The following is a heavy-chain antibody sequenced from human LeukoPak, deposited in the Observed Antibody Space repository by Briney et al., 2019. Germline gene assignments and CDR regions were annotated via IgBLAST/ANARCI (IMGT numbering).Heavy chain of an antibody. CDR1: GGSISSGGYY. D-gene: IGHD1-26*01. J-gene: IGHJ5*02. Sequence: SETLSLTCTVSGGSISSGGYYWSWIRQPPGKGLEWIGYIYHSGSTYYNPSLKSRVTISVDRSKNQFSLKLSSVTAADTAVYYCARDGAPYSGSYFYWFDPWGQGTLVVVSS. CDR2: IYHSGST. CDR3: ARDGAPYSGSYFYWFDP. V-gene: IGHV4-30-2*01.